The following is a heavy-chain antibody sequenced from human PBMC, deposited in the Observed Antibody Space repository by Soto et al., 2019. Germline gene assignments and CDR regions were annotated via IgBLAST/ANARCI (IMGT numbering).Heavy chain of an antibody. Sequence: EVQLVESGGGLVQPGESLRLSCAASGFTFDYYWMHWVRQAPGKGLVWVSRVHSGGTTITYADSVKGRFTISRDNARNTVSLQMSSLRAEDTAIYYCARGDRGGFDLWGHGTMVTVSS. V-gene: IGHV3-74*01. D-gene: IGHD3-10*01. J-gene: IGHJ3*01. CDR2: VHSGGTTI. CDR1: GFTFDYYW. CDR3: ARGDRGGFDL.